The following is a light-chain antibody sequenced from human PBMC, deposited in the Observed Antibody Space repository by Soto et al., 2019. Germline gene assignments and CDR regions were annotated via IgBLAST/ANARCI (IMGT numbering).Light chain of an antibody. CDR2: AAS. CDR1: QSISSY. J-gene: IGKJ4*01. Sequence: DIQMTQSPSSLSASVGDRVTITCRASQSISSYVNWYQQKPGKAPKLLIYAASSLQSGVPSRFSGSGSGTEFTLTISSLQPEDFATYYCQQSYSTPGTFGGGTKVEIK. V-gene: IGKV1-39*01. CDR3: QQSYSTPGT.